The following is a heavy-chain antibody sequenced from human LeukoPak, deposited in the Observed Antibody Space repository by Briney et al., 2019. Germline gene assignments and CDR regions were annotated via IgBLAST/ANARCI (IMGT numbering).Heavy chain of an antibody. J-gene: IGHJ6*02. Sequence: GEFLKFSGKGSGYSFTGYWIGWVGQMPGKGLEWMGIIYPGDSNTRYSPSFQGQVTISADKSTSPAYLQRSSLKASDTAMYYCARLEVDTDNYGMDVWGQGTTVTVSS. V-gene: IGHV5-51*01. CDR2: IYPGDSNT. D-gene: IGHD5-18*01. CDR3: ARLEVDTDNYGMDV. CDR1: GYSFTGYW.